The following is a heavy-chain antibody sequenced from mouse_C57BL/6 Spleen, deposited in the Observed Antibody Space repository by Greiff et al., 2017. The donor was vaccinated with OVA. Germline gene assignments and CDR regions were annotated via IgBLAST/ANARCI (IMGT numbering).Heavy chain of an antibody. CDR2: INPGSGGT. CDR1: GYAFTNYL. Sequence: VQLKESGAELVRPGTSVKVSCKASGYAFTNYLIEWVKQRPGQGLEWIGVINPGSGGTNYNEKFKGKATLTADKSSSTAYMQLSSLTSEDSAVYFCARGGYSNYAMDYWGQGTSVTVSS. V-gene: IGHV1-54*01. CDR3: ARGGYSNYAMDY. J-gene: IGHJ4*01. D-gene: IGHD2-5*01.